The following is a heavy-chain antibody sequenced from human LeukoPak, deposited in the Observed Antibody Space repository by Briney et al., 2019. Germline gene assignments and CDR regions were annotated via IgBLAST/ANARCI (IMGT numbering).Heavy chain of an antibody. V-gene: IGHV3-30*18. J-gene: IGHJ4*02. D-gene: IGHD5-12*01. CDR1: GFTLSSYG. Sequence: GGSLRLSCAASGFTLSSYGMHWVRQAPGKGLEWVAVISYDGSNKYYADSVKGRFTISRDNSKNTLYLHMNSLRAEDTAVYYCAKSIPEWATAFDYWGQGTLVTVSS. CDR3: AKSIPEWATAFDY. CDR2: ISYDGSNK.